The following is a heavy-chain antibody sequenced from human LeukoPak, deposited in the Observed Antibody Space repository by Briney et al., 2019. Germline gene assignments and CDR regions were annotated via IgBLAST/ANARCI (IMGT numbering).Heavy chain of an antibody. D-gene: IGHD6-19*01. Sequence: GGSLRLSCAASGFTFSSYSMNWVRQAPGKGLEWVSSISSSSYIYYADSVKGRFTISRDNAKNSLYLQMNSLRAEDTAVYYCARDESGWSPFDYWGQGTLVTVSS. V-gene: IGHV3-21*01. CDR2: ISSSSYI. J-gene: IGHJ4*02. CDR3: ARDESGWSPFDY. CDR1: GFTFSSYS.